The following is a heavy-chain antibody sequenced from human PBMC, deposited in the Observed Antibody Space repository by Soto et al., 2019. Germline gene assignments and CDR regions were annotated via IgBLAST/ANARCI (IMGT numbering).Heavy chain of an antibody. CDR3: ARDPISAGTGIDY. D-gene: IGHD3-10*01. CDR2: IWYDGSNK. Sequence: GGSLRLSCAASGFTFSSYGMHWVRQAPGKGLEWVAVIWYDGSNKYYADSVKGRFTTSRDNSKNTLYLQMNSLRAEDTAVYYCARDPISAGTGIDYWGQGTLVTVSS. J-gene: IGHJ4*02. V-gene: IGHV3-33*01. CDR1: GFTFSSYG.